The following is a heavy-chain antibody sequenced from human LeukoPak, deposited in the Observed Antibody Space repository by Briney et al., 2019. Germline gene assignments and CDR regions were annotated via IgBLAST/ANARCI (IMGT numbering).Heavy chain of an antibody. V-gene: IGHV3-53*01. D-gene: IGHD6-19*01. J-gene: IGHJ4*02. CDR2: IYSGGST. Sequence: PGGSLRLSCAAYGWTVYMTWVRQAPGKGLEWVSVIYSGGSTYYAASVKGRFSVSRDSSKNPVYLQMNSQRAEHTAQYYCAGLSFSSGWYRDYWGQGTLVTVSS. CDR3: AGLSFSSGWYRDY. CDR1: GWTVY.